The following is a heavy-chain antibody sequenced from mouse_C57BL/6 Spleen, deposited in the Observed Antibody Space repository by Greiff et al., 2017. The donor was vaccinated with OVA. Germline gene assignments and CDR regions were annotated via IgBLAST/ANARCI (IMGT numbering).Heavy chain of an antibody. Sequence: EVKLVESGGGLVKPGGSLKLSCAASGFTFSSYTMSWVRQTPEKRLEWVATISGGGGNTYYPDSVKGRFTISRDNAKNTLYLQMSSLRSEDTALYYCARQKYYDYDGGAWFAYWGQGTLVTVSA. CDR2: ISGGGGNT. J-gene: IGHJ3*01. V-gene: IGHV5-9*01. CDR1: GFTFSSYT. D-gene: IGHD2-4*01. CDR3: ARQKYYDYDGGAWFAY.